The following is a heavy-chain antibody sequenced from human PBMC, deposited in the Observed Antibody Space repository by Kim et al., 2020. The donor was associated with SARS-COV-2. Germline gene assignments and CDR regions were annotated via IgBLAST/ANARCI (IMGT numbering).Heavy chain of an antibody. V-gene: IGHV4-59*08. CDR1: GGSISTYY. D-gene: IGHD1-26*01. CDR3: ARLSGWELPRDAFDV. J-gene: IGHJ3*01. CDR2: IFHSGSA. Sequence: SETLSLTCTVSGGSISTYYWSWIRQPPGKGLEWIGYIFHSGSANYNSSLKSRVIISVDTSKNQFSLRLSSVTAADTAVYYCARLSGWELPRDAFDVWGQGTVVTVSS.